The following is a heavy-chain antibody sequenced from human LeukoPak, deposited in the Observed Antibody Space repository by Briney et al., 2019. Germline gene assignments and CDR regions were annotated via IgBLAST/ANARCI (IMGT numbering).Heavy chain of an antibody. CDR3: ARDLWHDFWSGYRLDGRSAFDI. D-gene: IGHD3-3*01. V-gene: IGHV4-30-4*01. J-gene: IGHJ3*02. CDR2: IYYSGST. Sequence: NSSQTLSLTCTVSGGSISSGDYSWSWIRQPPGKGLEWIGYIYYSGSTNYNPSLKSRVTISVDTSKNQFSLKLSSVTAADTAVYYCARDLWHDFWSGYRLDGRSAFDIWGQGTMVTVSS. CDR1: GGSISSGDYS.